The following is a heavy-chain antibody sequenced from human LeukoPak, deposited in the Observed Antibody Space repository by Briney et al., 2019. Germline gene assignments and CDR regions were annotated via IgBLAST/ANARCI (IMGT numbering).Heavy chain of an antibody. V-gene: IGHV3-21*01. CDR1: GFTFSSYS. J-gene: IGHJ4*02. D-gene: IGHD4-17*01. CDR3: ARVRGYGDYGENFDY. Sequence: PGGSLRLSCAASGFTFSSYSMNWVRQVPGKGLEWVSSISSSSSYIYYADSVKGRFTISRDNAKNSLYLQMNSLRAEDTAVYYCARVRGYGDYGENFDYWGQGTLVTVSS. CDR2: ISSSSSYI.